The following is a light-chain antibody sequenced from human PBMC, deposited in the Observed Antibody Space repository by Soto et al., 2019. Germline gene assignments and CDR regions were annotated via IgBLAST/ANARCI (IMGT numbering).Light chain of an antibody. J-gene: IGKJ2*01. CDR1: QGISSY. V-gene: IGKV1-8*01. CDR2: AAS. Sequence: AIRMTQSPSSLSASTGDRVTITCRASQGISSYLAWYQQKPGNAPKLLIYAASTLQSGVPSRFSGSGAGTDFTLTTRYLQSEHFATNYCQQYYSYPHTFSQANTLEIK. CDR3: QQYYSYPHT.